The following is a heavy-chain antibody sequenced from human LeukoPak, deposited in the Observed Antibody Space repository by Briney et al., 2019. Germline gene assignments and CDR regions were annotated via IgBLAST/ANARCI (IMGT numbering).Heavy chain of an antibody. V-gene: IGHV6-1*01. J-gene: IGHJ6*03. CDR3: ARDAADCSSTSCYKAVDYYYYMDV. CDR2: TYYRSKWYN. CDR1: GDSVSSNSAA. Sequence: SQTLSLTCAISGDSVSSNSAAWNWIRQSPSRGLEWLGRTYYRSKWYNDYAVSVKSRITINPDTSKNQFSLQLNSVTPEDTAVYYCARDAADCSSTSCYKAVDYYYYMDVWGKGTTVTVSS. D-gene: IGHD2-2*02.